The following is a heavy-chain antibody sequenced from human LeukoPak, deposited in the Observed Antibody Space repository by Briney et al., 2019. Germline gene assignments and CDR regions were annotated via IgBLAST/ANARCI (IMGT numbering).Heavy chain of an antibody. CDR1: GGSVTSGNYH. D-gene: IGHD5-24*01. CDR2: ISYSGST. J-gene: IGHJ4*02. Sequence: PSETLSLTCTVSGGSVTSGNYHWTWIRQPPGKGLEWIGYISYSGSTDYNPSLRGRVTMSLDRPRNQFSLKLYSVSAADTAVYYCAAWQTIIFDYWGQGSLVTVS. V-gene: IGHV4-61*01. CDR3: AAWQTIIFDY.